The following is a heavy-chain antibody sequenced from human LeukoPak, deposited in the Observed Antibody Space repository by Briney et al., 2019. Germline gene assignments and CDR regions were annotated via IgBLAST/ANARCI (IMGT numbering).Heavy chain of an antibody. Sequence: PSETLSLTCTVSGRSISSYYWSWIRQPAGEGLGWIGRIYTSGSTNYNPSLKSRVTMSVDTSKNQFSLKLSSVPAADRAVYCRARVLTNSGGPAYFQRWVQGTLVTVSS. D-gene: IGHD2-8*02. V-gene: IGHV4-4*07. CDR1: GRSISSYY. CDR3: ARVLTNSGGPAYFQR. CDR2: IYTSGST. J-gene: IGHJ1*01.